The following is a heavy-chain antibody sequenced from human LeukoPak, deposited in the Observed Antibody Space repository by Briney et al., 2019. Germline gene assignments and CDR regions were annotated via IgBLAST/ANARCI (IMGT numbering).Heavy chain of an antibody. J-gene: IGHJ3*02. V-gene: IGHV3-74*01. CDR1: GFTFSSYW. D-gene: IGHD3-22*01. CDR3: ARGPHYYDKSVAFDI. Sequence: PGGSLRLSCAASGFTFSSYWMHWVRQGPGKGLVWVSRINSDGSSTSYADSVKGRFTISRDNAKNTLYLQMNSLRAEDTAVYYCARGPHYYDKSVAFDIWGQGTMVTVSP. CDR2: INSDGSST.